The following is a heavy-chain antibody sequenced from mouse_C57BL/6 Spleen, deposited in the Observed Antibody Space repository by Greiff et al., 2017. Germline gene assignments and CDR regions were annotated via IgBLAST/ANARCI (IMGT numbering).Heavy chain of an antibody. D-gene: IGHD3-2*02. CDR3: ARLSLSAQATDY. CDR2: IYPGSGST. Sequence: QVQLQQPGAELVKPGASVKMSCKASGYTFTSYWITWVKQRPGQGLEWIGDIYPGSGSTNYNEKFKSKATLTVDTSSSTADMQLSSLTSEDSAVYSGARLSLSAQATDYWGQGTTLTVSS. CDR1: GYTFTSYW. V-gene: IGHV1-55*01. J-gene: IGHJ2*01.